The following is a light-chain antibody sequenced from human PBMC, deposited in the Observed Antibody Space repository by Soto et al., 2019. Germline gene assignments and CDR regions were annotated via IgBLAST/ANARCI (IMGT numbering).Light chain of an antibody. Sequence: DFVMTQSPDSLAVSLGERATINCKSSQSVLHSSNNKNYLAWYHQKPGQPPNLLLYWASTRESGVPDRFSGSGSGTDFTLTISSLKAEDVAVYSCQQYYSTPPTVGKGNKLEIK. CDR1: QSVLHSSNNKNY. J-gene: IGKJ2*01. CDR2: WAS. CDR3: QQYYSTPPT. V-gene: IGKV4-1*01.